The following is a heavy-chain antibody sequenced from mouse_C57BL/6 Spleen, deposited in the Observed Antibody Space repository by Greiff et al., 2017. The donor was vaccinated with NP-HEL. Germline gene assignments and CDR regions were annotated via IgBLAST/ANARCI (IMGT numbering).Heavy chain of an antibody. Sequence: EVQLQQSGPELVKPGASVKISCKASGYTFTDYYMNWVKQSHGKSLEWIGDINPNNGGTSYNQKFKGKATLTVDKSSSTAYMELRSLTSEDSAVYYCARTYYGPYYWGQGTTLTVSS. V-gene: IGHV1-26*01. J-gene: IGHJ2*01. CDR3: ARTYYGPYY. CDR2: INPNNGGT. D-gene: IGHD1-1*01. CDR1: GYTFTDYY.